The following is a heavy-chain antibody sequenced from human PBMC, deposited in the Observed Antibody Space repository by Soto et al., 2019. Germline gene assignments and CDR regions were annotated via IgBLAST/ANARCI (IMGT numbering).Heavy chain of an antibody. V-gene: IGHV1-3*01. CDR3: ARDLRSSSYDDAFDL. Sequence: GASVKVSCKASGYTFTSYAMHWVRQAPGQRLEWMGWINAGNGNTKYSQKFQGRVTITRDTSASTAYMELSSLRSEDTAVYYCARDLRSSSYDDAFDLWGQGTMVTVSS. CDR1: GYTFTSYA. J-gene: IGHJ3*01. D-gene: IGHD5-12*01. CDR2: INAGNGNT.